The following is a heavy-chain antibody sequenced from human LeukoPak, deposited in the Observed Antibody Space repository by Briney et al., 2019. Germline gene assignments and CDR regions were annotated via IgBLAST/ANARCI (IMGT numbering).Heavy chain of an antibody. D-gene: IGHD2-2*01. J-gene: IGHJ3*01. V-gene: IGHV3-48*01. CDR2: ISSSAITT. CDR1: TLTLSNYA. Sequence: GGSLRLSCAGSTLTLSNYAINWVRQAPGKGPEWLSYISSSAITTLYADSVKGRFIISRDVAKNSLYLQMNGLRAEDTAVYYCAIIGCYRGVCAFDVWGQGTRVTMSS. CDR3: AIIGCYRGVCAFDV.